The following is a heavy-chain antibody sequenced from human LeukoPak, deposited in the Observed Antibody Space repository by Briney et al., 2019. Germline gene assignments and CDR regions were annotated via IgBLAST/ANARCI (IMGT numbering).Heavy chain of an antibody. J-gene: IGHJ4*02. CDR1: GYTFTSYD. V-gene: IGHV1-8*01. CDR3: ASSRGWLRGARAYYFDY. D-gene: IGHD5-12*01. Sequence: GASVKVSCKASGYTFTSYDINWVRQAIGQGLEWMGWMNPNSGNTGYAQKFQGRVTMTRNTSISTAYMELSSLRSEDTAVYYCASSRGWLRGARAYYFDYWGQGTLVTVSS. CDR2: MNPNSGNT.